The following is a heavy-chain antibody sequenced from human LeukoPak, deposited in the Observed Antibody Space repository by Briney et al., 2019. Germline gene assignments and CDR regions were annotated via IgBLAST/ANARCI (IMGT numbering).Heavy chain of an antibody. V-gene: IGHV4-30-4*08. CDR3: ARVGPSKYDYGRAFDI. Sequence: SQTLSLTCTVSGGSISSGDYYWSWIRQPPGKGLEWIGYIYYSGSTYYNPSLKSRVTISVDTSKNQFFLKLSSVTAADTAVYYCARVGPSKYDYGRAFDIWGQGTMVTVSS. CDR1: GGSISSGDYY. D-gene: IGHD4-17*01. CDR2: IYYSGST. J-gene: IGHJ3*02.